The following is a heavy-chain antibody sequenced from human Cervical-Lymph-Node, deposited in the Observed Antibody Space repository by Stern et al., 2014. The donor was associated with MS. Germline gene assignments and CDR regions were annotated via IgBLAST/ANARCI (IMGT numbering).Heavy chain of an antibody. V-gene: IGHV1-69*06. CDR2: IIPIFDTP. Sequence: VQLVESGAEVKKPGSSVNVSCKASGGTFTSFSINWVRQVPGQSLEWMGGIIPIFDTPNLAQKFQGRVTNTADSSTSTVYMALNSLRSDDTAVYYCVLPSKVTTAAFDVWGRGTMVTVSS. CDR1: GGTFTSFS. CDR3: VLPSKVTTAAFDV. J-gene: IGHJ3*01. D-gene: IGHD4-17*01.